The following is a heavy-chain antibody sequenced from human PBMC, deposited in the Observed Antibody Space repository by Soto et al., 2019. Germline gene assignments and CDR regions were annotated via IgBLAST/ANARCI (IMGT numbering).Heavy chain of an antibody. Sequence: ASVKVSCKASGYTFTSYDINWVRQATGQGLEWMGWMNPNSGNTGYAQKFQGRVTMTRNTSISTAYMELSSLRSEDTAVYYCASSITIFGVVISDDAFDIWGQGTMVTGSS. CDR2: MNPNSGNT. J-gene: IGHJ3*02. D-gene: IGHD3-3*01. V-gene: IGHV1-8*01. CDR1: GYTFTSYD. CDR3: ASSITIFGVVISDDAFDI.